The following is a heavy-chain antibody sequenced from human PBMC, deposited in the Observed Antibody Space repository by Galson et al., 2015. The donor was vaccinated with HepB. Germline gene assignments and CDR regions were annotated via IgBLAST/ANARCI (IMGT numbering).Heavy chain of an antibody. CDR2: ISSDGTAK. CDR3: ARIGDGYDHMGVYFNNGMDV. D-gene: IGHD5-12*01. V-gene: IGHV3-30*03. J-gene: IGHJ6*02. CDR1: GFTFSDYG. Sequence: SLRLSCAASGFTFSDYGFHWIRQAPGQGLEWVAVISSDGTAKNYADSVKGRFTISRDNSESTLSLEMTSLRSDDRAVYYCARIGDGYDHMGVYFNNGMDVWGQGTTVTVAS.